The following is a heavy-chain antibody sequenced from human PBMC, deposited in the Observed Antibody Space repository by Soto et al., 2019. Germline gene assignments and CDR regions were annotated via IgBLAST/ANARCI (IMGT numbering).Heavy chain of an antibody. Sequence: EVQLVESGGCLVQPGGSLRLSCAASGFTFSTYWMHWLRQVPGKGLMWVSRISTDGSITAYADSVKGRFTVSRDNAKNTLYLQMNSLRADDTAVYYCARNIDGVDYWGQGTLVTVSS. J-gene: IGHJ4*02. V-gene: IGHV3-74*01. CDR2: ISTDGSIT. CDR1: GFTFSTYW. CDR3: ARNIDGVDY.